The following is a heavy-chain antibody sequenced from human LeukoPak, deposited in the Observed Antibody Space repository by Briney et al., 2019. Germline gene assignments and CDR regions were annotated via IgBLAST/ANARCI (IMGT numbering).Heavy chain of an antibody. CDR3: ARDPGRVLDYYYMDV. CDR2: IYYSGST. Sequence: PSETLSLTCTVSGGSISSYYWSWIRQPPGKGLEWIGYIYYSGSTNYNPSLKSRVTISVDTSKNQFSLKLSSVTAADTAVYYCARDPGRVLDYYYMDVWGKGTTVTVSS. D-gene: IGHD3-3*01. J-gene: IGHJ6*03. CDR1: GGSISSYY. V-gene: IGHV4-59*01.